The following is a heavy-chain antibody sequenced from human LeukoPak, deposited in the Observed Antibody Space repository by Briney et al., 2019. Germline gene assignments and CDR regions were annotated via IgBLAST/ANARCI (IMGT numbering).Heavy chain of an antibody. CDR2: ISGSGGST. J-gene: IGHJ2*01. Sequence: GGSLRLSCAASGFTFSSYAMSWVRQAPGKGLEWVSAISGSGGSTYYADSVKGRFTISRDNSKNTLYLQMNSLRAEDTALYYCAKDYSGSYRYWYFDLWGRGTLVTVSS. CDR3: AKDYSGSYRYWYFDL. CDR1: GFTFSSYA. D-gene: IGHD1-26*01. V-gene: IGHV3-23*01.